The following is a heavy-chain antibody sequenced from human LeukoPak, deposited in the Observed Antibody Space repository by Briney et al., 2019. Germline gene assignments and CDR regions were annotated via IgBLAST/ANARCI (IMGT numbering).Heavy chain of an antibody. Sequence: GGSLRLSCAASGFSFSSYGMHWVRQAPGKGLEWVAFIRYDGSNKYYADSVKGRFTISRDNAKNSLYLQMNSLRAEDTAVYYCARESFAARWDWGQGTLVTVSS. V-gene: IGHV3-30*02. CDR2: IRYDGSNK. CDR3: ARESFAARWD. J-gene: IGHJ4*02. D-gene: IGHD6-6*01. CDR1: GFSFSSYG.